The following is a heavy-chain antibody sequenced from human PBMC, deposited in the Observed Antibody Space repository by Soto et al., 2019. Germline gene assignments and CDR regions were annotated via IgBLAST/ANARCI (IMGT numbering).Heavy chain of an antibody. CDR1: GLTFKNYG. D-gene: IGHD3-22*01. V-gene: IGHV3-30-3*02. CDR3: AKPLDDSSGFYSRFDY. CDR2: ISYDGSNK. Sequence: GGSLRLSCAASGLTFKNYGIHWVRQAPGKGLEWVALISYDGSNKYYADSVKGRFTLSRDNSRNTLYLQMNSLRAEDTAVYYCAKPLDDSSGFYSRFDYWGQGTLVTVSS. J-gene: IGHJ4*02.